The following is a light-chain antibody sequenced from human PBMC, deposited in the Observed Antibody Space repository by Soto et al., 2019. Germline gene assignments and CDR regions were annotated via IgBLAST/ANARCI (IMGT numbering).Light chain of an antibody. J-gene: IGKJ4*01. CDR1: QSAGNI. V-gene: IGKV3-15*01. CDR2: ATS. Sequence: EIVVPQSPATLSVSPGERATRSCMASQSAGNIFARSQKNPGKAPRILIFATSTRATGVPARFSGSGSGAEFTRTISSLQSEEFAVYYCQEYCDWPLTFGGGAKVEIE. CDR3: QEYCDWPLT.